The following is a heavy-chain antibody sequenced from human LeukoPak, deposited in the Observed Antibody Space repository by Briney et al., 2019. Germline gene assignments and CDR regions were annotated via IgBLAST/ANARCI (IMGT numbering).Heavy chain of an antibody. V-gene: IGHV3-23*01. D-gene: IGHD2-21*02. CDR2: TSGSGGST. J-gene: IGHJ1*01. Sequence: GGSLRLSCAASGFTFSSYAMSWVRQAPGKGLEWVSATSGSGGSTYYADSVKGRFTISRDNSKNTLYLQMNSLRAEDTAVYYCAKGGPYCGGDCYSEYFQHWGQGTLVTVSS. CDR3: AKGGPYCGGDCYSEYFQH. CDR1: GFTFSSYA.